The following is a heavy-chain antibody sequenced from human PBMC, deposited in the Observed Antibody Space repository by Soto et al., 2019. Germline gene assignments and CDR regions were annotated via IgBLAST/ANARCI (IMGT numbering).Heavy chain of an antibody. CDR2: VYYTGTT. CDR3: ARNWNLALVPAAYFDS. Sequence: SETLSLTCTVYNFSVLTRIYYCAWIRQPPGKGLEWVGTVYYTGTTYYNPSLQSRVTISIDTSKNQFSLNLNSVTAADTAVYYCARNWNLALVPAAYFDSWGQGTLVTVSS. V-gene: IGHV4-39*01. CDR1: NFSVLTRIYY. J-gene: IGHJ4*02. D-gene: IGHD2-2*01.